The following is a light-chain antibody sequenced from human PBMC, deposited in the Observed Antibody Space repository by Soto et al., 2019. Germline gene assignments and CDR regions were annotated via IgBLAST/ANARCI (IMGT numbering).Light chain of an antibody. CDR1: QSVRSSY. CDR2: GAS. Sequence: EIVLTQSPGTLSLSPGERATLSCRASQSVRSSYLAWYQQKPGQAPRLLVSGASSRATGIPDRFSGSGSGTDFTLTISRLEPEDFAVYYCQQYGSSPATFGQGTKVEIK. J-gene: IGKJ1*01. CDR3: QQYGSSPAT. V-gene: IGKV3-20*01.